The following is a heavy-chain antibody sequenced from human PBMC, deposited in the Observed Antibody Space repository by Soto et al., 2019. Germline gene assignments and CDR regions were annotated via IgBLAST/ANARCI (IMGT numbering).Heavy chain of an antibody. J-gene: IGHJ6*02. V-gene: IGHV7-4-1*01. CDR1: GYTFTSYA. D-gene: IGHD5-18*01. Sequence: ASVKVSCKASGYTFTSYAMNWVRQAPGQGLEWMGWINTNTGNPTYAQGFTGRFVFSLDTSVSTAYLQICSLKAEDTAVYYCARDQRYGYGYYYYGMDVWGQGTTVTVSS. CDR3: ARDQRYGYGYYYYGMDV. CDR2: INTNTGNP.